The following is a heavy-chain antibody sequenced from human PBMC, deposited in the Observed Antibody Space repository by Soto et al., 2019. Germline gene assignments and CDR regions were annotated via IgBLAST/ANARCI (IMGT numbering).Heavy chain of an antibody. CDR2: VYHNGTS. J-gene: IGHJ6*02. CDR1: GGSIRSTNW. CDR3: ARDLDRYCSVTSCHAMDV. V-gene: IGHV4-4*02. Sequence: PSETLSLTCVVSGGSIRSTNWWAWFRQTPGKGLEWIGEVYHNGTSNYNPSLKGRATISVDRSKDQVSLRLNSVIDADTAVYYCARDLDRYCSVTSCHAMDVWGQGTPVTVSS. D-gene: IGHD2-15*01.